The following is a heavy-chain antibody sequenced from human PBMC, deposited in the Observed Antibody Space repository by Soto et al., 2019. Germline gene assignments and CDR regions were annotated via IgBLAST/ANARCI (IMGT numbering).Heavy chain of an antibody. Sequence: VQLLESGGGLVQPGGSLRLSCAASGFTFSSYAMHWVRQAPGKGLEWVAVISYDGSNKYYADSVKGRFTISRDNSKNTLYLQMNSLRAEDTAVYYCARAAVVGFRLGRYVDIWGQGTMVTVSS. CDR3: ARAAVVGFRLGRYVDI. D-gene: IGHD3-9*01. J-gene: IGHJ3*02. V-gene: IGHV3-30-3*01. CDR2: ISYDGSNK. CDR1: GFTFSSYA.